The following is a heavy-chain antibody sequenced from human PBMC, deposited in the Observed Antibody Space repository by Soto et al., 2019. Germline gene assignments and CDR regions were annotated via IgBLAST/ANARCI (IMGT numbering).Heavy chain of an antibody. CDR1: DAYISERNW. V-gene: IGHV4-4*02. J-gene: IGHJ4*02. Sequence: QVQLQESGAGLVKPSGTLSLTCAVSDAYISERNWWSWVREPPGKVLEWMGEIYHSGTTNYNPSLNSLVTISMDRPMTQIPLQLSSGTAANSAVYYCASHIGVTGTRGFDYWGQGALVTVSS. D-gene: IGHD6-19*01. CDR3: ASHIGVTGTRGFDY. CDR2: IYHSGTT.